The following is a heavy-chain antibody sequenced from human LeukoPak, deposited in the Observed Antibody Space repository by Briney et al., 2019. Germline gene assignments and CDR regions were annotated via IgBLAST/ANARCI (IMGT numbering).Heavy chain of an antibody. CDR1: GDSVSSNTAA. J-gene: IGHJ4*02. CDR2: TYYRSKWYT. Sequence: SQTLSLTCAISGDSVSSNTAAWNWIRQSPPRGLEWLGRTYYRSKWYTDYAVSVKSRITINPDTSKNQFSLQLNSVAPEDTAVYYCAKMWDTSGYYVDYWGQGTLVTVAS. CDR3: AKMWDTSGYYVDY. V-gene: IGHV6-1*01. D-gene: IGHD3-22*01.